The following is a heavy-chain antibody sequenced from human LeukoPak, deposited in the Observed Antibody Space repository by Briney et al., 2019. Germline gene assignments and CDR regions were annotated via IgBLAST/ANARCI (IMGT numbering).Heavy chain of an antibody. CDR2: INGDGGST. CDR3: ARGLLWFGGPLDV. Sequence: GGSLRLSYAASGLTFSSYWMHWVRQAPGKGLVWVSRINGDGGSTTYADSVKGRFTISRDNAKNTLYLQMNSLRAEDSAVYYCARGLLWFGGPLDVWGKGTTVTISS. J-gene: IGHJ6*04. CDR1: GLTFSSYW. V-gene: IGHV3-74*01. D-gene: IGHD3-10*01.